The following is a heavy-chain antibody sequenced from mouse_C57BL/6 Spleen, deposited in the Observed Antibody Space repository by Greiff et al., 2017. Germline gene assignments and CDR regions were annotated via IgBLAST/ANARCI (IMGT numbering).Heavy chain of an antibody. V-gene: IGHV1-19*01. Sequence: EVQLQQSGPVLVKPGASVKMSCKASGYTFTDYYMNWVKQSHGKSLEWIGVINPYNGGTSYNQKFKGKATLTVDKSSSTAYMELNSLTSEDSAVYYCARGEGVVDYYDMDYWGQGTSVTVSS. CDR2: INPYNGGT. D-gene: IGHD1-1*01. CDR1: GYTFTDYY. J-gene: IGHJ4*01. CDR3: ARGEGVVDYYDMDY.